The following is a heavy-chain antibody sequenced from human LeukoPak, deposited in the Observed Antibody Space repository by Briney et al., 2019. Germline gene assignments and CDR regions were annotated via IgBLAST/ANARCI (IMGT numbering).Heavy chain of an antibody. J-gene: IGHJ3*02. D-gene: IGHD3-10*01. V-gene: IGHV1-69*13. CDR1: GGTFSSYA. Sequence: GASVKVSRKASGGTFSSYAISWVRQAPGQGLEWMGGIIPIFGTANYAQKFQGRVTITADESTSTAYMELSSLRSEDTAVYYCARAGWATTGDFDIWGQGTMVTVSS. CDR2: IIPIFGTA. CDR3: ARAGWATTGDFDI.